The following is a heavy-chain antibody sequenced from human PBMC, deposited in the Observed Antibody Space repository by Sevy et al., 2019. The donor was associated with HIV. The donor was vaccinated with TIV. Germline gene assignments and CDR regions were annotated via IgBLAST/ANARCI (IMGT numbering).Heavy chain of an antibody. V-gene: IGHV1-69*13. CDR3: ARGGGAVDHGMDV. J-gene: IGHJ6*02. D-gene: IGHD2-21*01. Sequence: ASVKVSCKASGGTFSSHDINWVRQAPGQGLEWMGQIIPMFGTSSYAHTLQGRVTITADESTSTAYMDLSSLRSEDTAVYYCARGGGAVDHGMDVWGQGTTVTVSS. CDR1: GGTFSSHD. CDR2: IIPMFGTS.